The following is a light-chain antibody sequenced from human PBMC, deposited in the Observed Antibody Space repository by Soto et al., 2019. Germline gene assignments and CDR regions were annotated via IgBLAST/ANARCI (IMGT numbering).Light chain of an antibody. J-gene: IGKJ2*01. CDR3: QQYDT. Sequence: EIVLTQSPGTLSLSPGERATLSCRASQSVTSSYLAWWQQKPGQAPRLLIYGASSRATDIPDRFSGSGSGTDFTLTISRLEPEDFAVYYCQQYDTFGQGTKLEIK. CDR1: QSVTSSY. V-gene: IGKV3-20*01. CDR2: GAS.